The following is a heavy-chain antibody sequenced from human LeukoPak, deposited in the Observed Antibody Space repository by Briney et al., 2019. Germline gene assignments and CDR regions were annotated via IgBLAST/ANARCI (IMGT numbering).Heavy chain of an antibody. CDR2: ITPYNGKT. J-gene: IGHJ4*02. V-gene: IGHV1-18*01. CDR3: ARGRYSGSYGFDY. CDR1: GYTFTSYG. Sequence: ASVKVSCKASGYTFTSYGISWVRQAPGQGLEWMGWITPYNGKTNYAQKLQGRVTMTRDTSTSTVYMDLSSLRSEDTAVYYCARGRYSGSYGFDYWGQGTLVTVSS. D-gene: IGHD1-26*01.